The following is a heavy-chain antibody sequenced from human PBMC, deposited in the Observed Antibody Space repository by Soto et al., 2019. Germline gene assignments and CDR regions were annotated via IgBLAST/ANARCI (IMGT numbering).Heavy chain of an antibody. CDR3: AKAAVVVPAAMVPYYFDY. CDR2: ISGSGGST. Sequence: GGSLRLSCAASGFTFSSYAMSWVRQAPGKGLEWASAISGSGGSTYYADSVKGRFTISRDNSKNTLYLQMNSLRAEDTAVYYCAKAAVVVPAAMVPYYFDYWGQGTLVTVSS. J-gene: IGHJ4*02. V-gene: IGHV3-23*01. CDR1: GFTFSSYA. D-gene: IGHD2-2*01.